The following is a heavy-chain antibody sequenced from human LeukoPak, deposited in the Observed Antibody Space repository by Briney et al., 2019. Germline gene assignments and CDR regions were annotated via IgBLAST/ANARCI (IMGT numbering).Heavy chain of an antibody. CDR2: IIPILGIA. CDR3: ARERITMIVVVISDAFDI. Sequence: GASVKVSCKASGGTFSSYAIGWVRQAPGQGLEWMGRIIPILGIANYAQKFQGRVTITADKSTSTAYMELSSLRSEDTAVYYCARERITMIVVVISDAFDIWGQGTMVTVSS. CDR1: GGTFSSYA. V-gene: IGHV1-69*04. D-gene: IGHD3-22*01. J-gene: IGHJ3*02.